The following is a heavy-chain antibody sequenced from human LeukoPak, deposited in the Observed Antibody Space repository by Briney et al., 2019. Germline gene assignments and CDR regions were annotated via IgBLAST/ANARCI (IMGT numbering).Heavy chain of an antibody. J-gene: IGHJ3*02. CDR1: GFIFSDYY. CDR2: ITDNGRKI. D-gene: IGHD2-15*01. Sequence: GGSLRLSCVGSGFIFSDYYMGWIRQAPGRGLEWISYITDNGRKIYYPDSVKGRFTMSRDNAKNSLYLQMNSLRAEDTAAYYCARDTCSGGSCYSDDAFDIWGQGTMVTVSS. CDR3: ARDTCSGGSCYSDDAFDI. V-gene: IGHV3-11*04.